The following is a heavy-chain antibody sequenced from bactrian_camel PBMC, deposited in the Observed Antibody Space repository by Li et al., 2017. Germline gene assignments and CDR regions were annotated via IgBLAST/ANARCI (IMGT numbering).Heavy chain of an antibody. D-gene: IGHD1*01. CDR3: ATSSRSDCTWKLVPSAYDT. CDR1: GDTWRRNC. CDR2: VHTLSDNT. Sequence: HVQLVESGGGSVQAGGSLTLSCVASGDTWRRNCMGWFRQDPGKQRERVAAVHTLSDNTYYADSVKGRFTISTDNAKYTVYLQMNSLKPEDTAMYYCATSSRSDCTWKLVPSAYDTWGQGTQVT. V-gene: IGHV3S54*01. J-gene: IGHJ6*01.